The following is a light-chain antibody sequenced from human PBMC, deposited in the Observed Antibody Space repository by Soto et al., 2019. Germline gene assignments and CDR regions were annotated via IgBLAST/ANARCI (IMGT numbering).Light chain of an antibody. V-gene: IGLV2-18*02. J-gene: IGLJ1*01. Sequence: QSALTQPPSVSGSPGQSVTISCTATTTDIDNYDSVSWYQQAPGTAPKLMIHEVSNRPSGVSTRFSGSKSGNTASLTISGLQPEDEADYYCSSFTSSRAYVFGIGTKVTVL. CDR1: TTDIDNYDS. CDR2: EVS. CDR3: SSFTSSRAYV.